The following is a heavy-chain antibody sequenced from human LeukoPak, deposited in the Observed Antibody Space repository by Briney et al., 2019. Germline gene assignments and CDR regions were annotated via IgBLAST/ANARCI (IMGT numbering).Heavy chain of an antibody. V-gene: IGHV3-30-3*01. D-gene: IGHD1-26*01. CDR3: ARDSHSDPSGTYPYYFDS. CDR2: ISYDGSNK. Sequence: GRSLRLSCAASGFAFSTYAMHWVRQAPGKGLDWVAVISYDGSNKHYADSVEGHFTISRDDSENTLYLQMSALRAEDTAVYYCARDSHSDPSGTYPYYFDSWGQGTLVTVSS. J-gene: IGHJ4*02. CDR1: GFAFSTYA.